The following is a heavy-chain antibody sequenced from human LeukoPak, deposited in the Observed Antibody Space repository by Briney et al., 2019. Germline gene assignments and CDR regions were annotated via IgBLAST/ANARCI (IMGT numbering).Heavy chain of an antibody. J-gene: IGHJ4*02. CDR2: ISTSSSYI. Sequence: GGSLRLSCAASGITFSRYSMNWVRQAPGKRLEWVSSISTSSSYIYYADSVKGRFTISRDNAKNSLYLQMNSLRAEDTAVYYCARRYGDYVGSFEYWGQGTLVTVSS. CDR3: ARRYGDYVGSFEY. CDR1: GITFSRYS. D-gene: IGHD4-17*01. V-gene: IGHV3-21*01.